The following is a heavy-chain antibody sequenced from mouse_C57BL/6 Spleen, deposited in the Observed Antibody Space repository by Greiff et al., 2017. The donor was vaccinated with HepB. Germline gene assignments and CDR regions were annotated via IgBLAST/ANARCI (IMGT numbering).Heavy chain of an antibody. D-gene: IGHD2-3*01. CDR2: GYAYIGGT. J-gene: IGHJ2*01. CDR1: GFTFTDYS. Sequence: LMESGPSVKISCKAFGFTFTDYSFTWVKQSRGKSLEWLGLGYAYIGGTSYNQKFKGKATLTVDKSSSTAYMELNSLTSEDSAVYYCAGYDGYHAFDYWGQGTTLTVSS. CDR3: AGYDGYHAFDY. V-gene: IGHV1-36*01.